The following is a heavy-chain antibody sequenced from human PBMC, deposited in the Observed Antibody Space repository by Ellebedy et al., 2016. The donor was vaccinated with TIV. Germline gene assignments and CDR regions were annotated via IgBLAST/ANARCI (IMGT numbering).Heavy chain of an antibody. V-gene: IGHV4-59*02. D-gene: IGHD3-22*01. CDR3: AKWSSDLRGFDI. Sequence: MPSETLSLTCTVSGGSVNSYYWNWIRQPPGKALEWIGYTHHSGNTKYNPSLKSRVTTFVDTSKNQFSLRLNSVTVADTAVYYCAKWSSDLRGFDIWGQGTMIPVSS. CDR2: THHSGNT. J-gene: IGHJ3*02. CDR1: GGSVNSYY.